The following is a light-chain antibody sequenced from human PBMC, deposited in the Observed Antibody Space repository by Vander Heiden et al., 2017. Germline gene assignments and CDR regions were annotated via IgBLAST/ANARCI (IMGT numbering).Light chain of an antibody. J-gene: IGKJ1*01. Sequence: DIVMTQSPYSLAVSLAERATINCKSSQGVLYSSNNKNYLAWYQQKPGQTPKLLIYWASTRESGVPDRFSGSGSGTDFTLTISSLQAEDVAVYYCQQYYSTPRTFGQGTKVEIK. CDR1: QGVLYSSNNKNY. CDR2: WAS. CDR3: QQYYSTPRT. V-gene: IGKV4-1*01.